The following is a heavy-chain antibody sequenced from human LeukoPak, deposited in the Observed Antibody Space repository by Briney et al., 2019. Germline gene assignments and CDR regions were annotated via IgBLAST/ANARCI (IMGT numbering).Heavy chain of an antibody. CDR2: VYTSGST. V-gene: IGHV4-61*02. J-gene: IGHJ4*02. D-gene: IGHD1-26*01. CDR3: ARVGGYSGSYYYFDN. Sequence: SETLSLTCTVSGGSLSSGTFYWSWIRQPAGKGLEWIGRVYTSGSTDYNSSFMSRATISIDTSKNQFFLKLSSVTAADTAVYYCARVGGYSGSYYYFDNWGQGTLVTVSS. CDR1: GGSLSSGTFY.